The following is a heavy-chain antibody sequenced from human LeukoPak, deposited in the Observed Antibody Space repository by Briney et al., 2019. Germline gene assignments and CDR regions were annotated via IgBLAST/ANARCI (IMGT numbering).Heavy chain of an antibody. Sequence: SETLSLTCTVSGGSIASYYWTWIRQSPGKGLEWIGDIDYTGNTKYNPSLKSRVTISVDTSKNQFSLKLSSVTAADTAVYYCAAATRLGWFDPWGQGTLVTVSS. J-gene: IGHJ5*02. CDR3: AAATRLGWFDP. CDR1: GGSIASYY. CDR2: IDYTGNT. V-gene: IGHV4-59*08. D-gene: IGHD2-15*01.